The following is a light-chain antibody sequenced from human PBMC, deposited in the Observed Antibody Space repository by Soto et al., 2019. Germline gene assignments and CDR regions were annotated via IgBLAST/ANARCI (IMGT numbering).Light chain of an antibody. CDR3: QTWGTGPLV. CDR1: SGYSSYA. CDR2: LNSDGSH. J-gene: IGLJ2*01. V-gene: IGLV4-69*01. Sequence: QSVLTQSPSASASLGASVKLTCTLSSGYSSYAIAWHQQQPEKGPRYLMKLNSDGSHSKGDGIPDRFSGSSSGAERYLTISSLQSEDEADYYCQTWGTGPLVFGGGTKLTV.